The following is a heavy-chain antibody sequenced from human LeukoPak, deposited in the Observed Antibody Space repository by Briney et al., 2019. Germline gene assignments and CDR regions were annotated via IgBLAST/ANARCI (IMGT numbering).Heavy chain of an antibody. V-gene: IGHV3-53*01. CDR3: ARDTRRDGYNYGY. D-gene: IGHD5-24*01. CDR2: IYGGGST. Sequence: PGGSLRLSCAASGFTVSSNYMSWVCQAPGKGLEWVSVIYGGGSTYYVDSVKGRFTISRDNSKNTLYLQMNSLRAEDTAVYYCARDTRRDGYNYGYWGQGTLVTVSS. CDR1: GFTVSSNY. J-gene: IGHJ4*02.